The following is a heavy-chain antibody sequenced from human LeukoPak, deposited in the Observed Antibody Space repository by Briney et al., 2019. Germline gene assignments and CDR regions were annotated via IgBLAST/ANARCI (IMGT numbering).Heavy chain of an antibody. CDR1: GFTFSSYG. V-gene: IGHV3-30*02. CDR2: IRYDGSNK. D-gene: IGHD3-3*01. Sequence: PGGSLRLSCAASGFTFSSYGMHWVRQAPGKGLEWVAFIRYDGSNKYYADSVKGRFTISRDNSKNTLYLQMNSLRAEDTAVYYCAREGYYDFWSGYYEPNFDYWGQGTLVTVSS. CDR3: AREGYYDFWSGYYEPNFDY. J-gene: IGHJ4*02.